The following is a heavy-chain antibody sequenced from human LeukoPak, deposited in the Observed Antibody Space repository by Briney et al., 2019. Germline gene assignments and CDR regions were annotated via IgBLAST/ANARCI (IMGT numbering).Heavy chain of an antibody. CDR3: ARGPTVTPRGWFDP. V-gene: IGHV4-59*01. CDR2: IYYSGST. Sequence: PSGTLSLTCTVSGGSISSYYWSWIRQPPGKGLEWIGYIYYSGSTNYNPSLKSRVTISVDTSKNQFSLKLSSVTAADTAVYYCARGPTVTPRGWFDPWGQGTLVTVSS. J-gene: IGHJ5*02. D-gene: IGHD4-17*01. CDR1: GGSISSYY.